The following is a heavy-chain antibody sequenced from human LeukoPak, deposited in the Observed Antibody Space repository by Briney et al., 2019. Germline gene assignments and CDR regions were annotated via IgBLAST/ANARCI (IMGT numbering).Heavy chain of an antibody. J-gene: IGHJ4*02. V-gene: IGHV3-23*01. CDR1: GFTFNNYA. Sequence: PGGSLRLSCAASGFTFNNYAMTWVRQAPGKGLEWVSTIIGSGGSTDYADSVKGRFTISRDNAKNSLYLQMNSLRAEDTAVYYCARDLSSGHGWGQGTLVTVSS. CDR3: ARDLSSGHG. D-gene: IGHD6-19*01. CDR2: IIGSGGST.